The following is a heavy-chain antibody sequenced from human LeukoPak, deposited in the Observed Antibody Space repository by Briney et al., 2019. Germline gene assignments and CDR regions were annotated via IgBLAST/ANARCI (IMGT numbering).Heavy chain of an antibody. Sequence: PSETLSLTCTVSGGSIRSYYWSWIRQPPGKGLEWIGYIYYSGSTNYNPSLKSRVTISVDTSKNQFSLKLSSVTAADTAVYYCARDLYGMDVWGQGTTVTVSS. CDR3: ARDLYGMDV. V-gene: IGHV4-59*01. CDR1: GGSIRSYY. J-gene: IGHJ6*02. CDR2: IYYSGST.